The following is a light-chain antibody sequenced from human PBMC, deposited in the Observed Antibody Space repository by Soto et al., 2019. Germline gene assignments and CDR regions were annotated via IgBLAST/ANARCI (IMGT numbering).Light chain of an antibody. V-gene: IGKV3-20*01. J-gene: IGKJ1*01. CDR3: QQYGSLPRT. Sequence: EIVLTQSPGTLSLSPGERATLSCRASQSVTSSYFAWYQQKPGQAPRLLIYGVSRRATGISERFSGSGSGTDFTLTISRLEPEDFAVYYCQQYGSLPRTFGQGTKVDIK. CDR2: GVS. CDR1: QSVTSSY.